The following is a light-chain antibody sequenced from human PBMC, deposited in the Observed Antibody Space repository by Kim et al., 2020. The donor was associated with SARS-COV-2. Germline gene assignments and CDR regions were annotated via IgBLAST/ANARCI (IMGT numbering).Light chain of an antibody. J-gene: IGLJ3*02. CDR2: DVT. CDR1: SSDIGGYNY. V-gene: IGLV2-14*03. Sequence: QSALTQPASVSGSPGQSITISCTGTSSDIGGYNYVSWYQQHPGKVPKLMIYDVTKRPSGVSNRFSGSKSGNTASLTISGLQAEDEADYYCSSYTSTTTWVFGGRTQLTVL. CDR3: SSYTSTTTWV.